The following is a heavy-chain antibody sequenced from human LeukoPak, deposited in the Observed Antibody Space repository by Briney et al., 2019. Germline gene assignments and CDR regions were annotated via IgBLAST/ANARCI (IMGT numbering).Heavy chain of an antibody. J-gene: IGHJ4*02. D-gene: IGHD6-13*01. CDR2: IYTSGIT. V-gene: IGHV4-61*02. Sequence: PSQTLSLTCTVSGGSISSGTYYWYWLRQPAGRGLEWIGRIYTSGITNYNPSLKSRVTISVDTSKNQFSLNLRSVTPEDTAVYYCARNLIPEQLVLNFWGQGTLVTVSS. CDR1: GGSISSGTYY. CDR3: ARNLIPEQLVLNF.